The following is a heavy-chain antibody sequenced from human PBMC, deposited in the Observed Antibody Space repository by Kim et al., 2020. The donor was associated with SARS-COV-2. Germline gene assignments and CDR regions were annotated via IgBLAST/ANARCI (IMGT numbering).Heavy chain of an antibody. CDR3: AREGPAFYYDPPGAFDI. V-gene: IGHV3-30*04. J-gene: IGHJ3*02. CDR2: ISYDGSNK. CDR1: GFTFSSYA. Sequence: GGSLRLSCAASGFTFSSYAMHWVRQAPGKGLEWVAVISYDGSNKYYADSVKGRFTISRDNSKNTLYLQMNSLRAEDTAVYYCAREGPAFYYDPPGAFDIWGQGTMVTVSS. D-gene: IGHD3-22*01.